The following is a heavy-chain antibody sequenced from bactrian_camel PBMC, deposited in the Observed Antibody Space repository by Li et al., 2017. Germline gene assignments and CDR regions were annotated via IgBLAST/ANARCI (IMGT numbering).Heavy chain of an antibody. J-gene: IGHJ4*01. CDR3: AAENDCDLTLGWVSHFLDLYNH. Sequence: VQLVESGGGSVQAGGSLNLSCAYSGYTGSSSCMAWFRQAPGKEREGVAVIYSGSGLTGYADSVKGRFTISRDNAKGTLTLQMRSLKPEDTAMYYCAAENDCDLTLGWVSHFLDLYNHWGQGTQVTVS. V-gene: IGHV3S1*01. CDR2: IYSGSGLT. CDR1: GYTGSSSC. D-gene: IGHD5*01.